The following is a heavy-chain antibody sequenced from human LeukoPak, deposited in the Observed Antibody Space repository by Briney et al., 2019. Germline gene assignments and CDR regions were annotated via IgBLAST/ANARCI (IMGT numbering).Heavy chain of an antibody. J-gene: IGHJ4*02. D-gene: IGHD2-15*01. CDR1: GFALSSLA. CDR2: ISYDENNQ. V-gene: IGHV3-30-3*01. CDR3: ARVGSRYCSGANCYDGF. Sequence: GTSLRLSYAVSGFALSSLAMHWVHQAPRKGLEWAAFISYDENNQYYADSVKDRFNISRDNSKNTLYPQMNNLSTQDTVIYYCARVGSRYCSGANCYDGFWGQGTLVSVSS.